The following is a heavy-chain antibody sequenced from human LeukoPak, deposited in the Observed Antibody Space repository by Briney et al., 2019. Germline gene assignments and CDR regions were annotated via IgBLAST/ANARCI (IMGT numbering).Heavy chain of an antibody. CDR1: GGSFSGYY. J-gene: IGHJ4*02. CDR2: INHSGST. D-gene: IGHD3/OR15-3a*01. Sequence: SETLSLTCAVYGGSFSGYYWSWIRQPPGKGLEWIGEINHSGSTNYNPSLKSRVTISVDTSKNQFSLKLSSVTAADTAVYYCARGDSNDYWGQGTLVTVPS. CDR3: ARGDSNDY. V-gene: IGHV4-34*01.